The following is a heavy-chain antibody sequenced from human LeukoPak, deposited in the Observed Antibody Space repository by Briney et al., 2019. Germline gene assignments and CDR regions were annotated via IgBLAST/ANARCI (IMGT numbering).Heavy chain of an antibody. CDR1: GYTLTELS. CDR2: FDPEDGET. J-gene: IGHJ6*02. Sequence: PSASVKVSCKVSGYTLTELSMHWVRQAPGKGLEWMGGFDPEDGETIYAQKFQGRVTMTEDTSTDTAYMELSSLRSEDTAVYYCASFGSSNYYYGMDVWGQGTTVTVSS. D-gene: IGHD6-6*01. CDR3: ASFGSSNYYYGMDV. V-gene: IGHV1-24*01.